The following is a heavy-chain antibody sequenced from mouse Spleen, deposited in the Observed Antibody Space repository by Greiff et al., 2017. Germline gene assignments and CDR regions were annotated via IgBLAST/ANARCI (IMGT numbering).Heavy chain of an antibody. CDR2: ISSGGSYT. CDR3: SRRGFINYFDY. D-gene: IGHD1-1*01. J-gene: IGHJ2*01. Sequence: EVQLVESGGGLVKPGGSLKLSCAASGFTFSSYAMSWVRQTPEKRLEWVATISSGGSYTYYPDSVKGRFTISRDNAKNTLYLQMSSLRSEDTAIYYCSRRGFINYFDYWGQGTTLTVSS. CDR1: GFTFSSYA. V-gene: IGHV5-9-3*01.